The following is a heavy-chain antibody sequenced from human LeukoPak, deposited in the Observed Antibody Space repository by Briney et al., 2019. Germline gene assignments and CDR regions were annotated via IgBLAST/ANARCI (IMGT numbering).Heavy chain of an antibody. Sequence: SETLSLTCTVSGGSISSYYWSWIRQPAGKGLEWIGRIYTSGSTNYNPSFKSRVTMSVDTSKNQFSLKLSSVTAADTAVYYCAVPAALGAFDIWGQGTMVTVSS. CDR2: IYTSGST. CDR3: AVPAALGAFDI. J-gene: IGHJ3*02. D-gene: IGHD2-2*01. V-gene: IGHV4-4*07. CDR1: GGSISSYY.